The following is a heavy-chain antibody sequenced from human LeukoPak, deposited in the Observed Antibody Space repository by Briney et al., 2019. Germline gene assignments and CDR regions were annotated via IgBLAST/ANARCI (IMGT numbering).Heavy chain of an antibody. J-gene: IGHJ3*02. D-gene: IGHD5-18*01. Sequence: SETLSLTCTFSGGSISSYYWTWIRQPPGKGLEWIGYIYYSVSTNYNPSLKSRVTISVDTSKNQFSLKLSSVTAADTAVYYCARSGYKYGADALDIWGQGTMVTVSS. CDR2: IYYSVST. CDR3: ARSGYKYGADALDI. CDR1: GGSISSYY. V-gene: IGHV4-59*01.